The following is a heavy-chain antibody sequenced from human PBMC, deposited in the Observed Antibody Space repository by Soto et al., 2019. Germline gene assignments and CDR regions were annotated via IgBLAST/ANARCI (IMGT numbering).Heavy chain of an antibody. CDR2: IYSDGGT. D-gene: IGHD1-1*01. V-gene: IGHV3-66*01. J-gene: IGHJ4*02. CDR3: AGRNNPYGTYDY. CDR1: GFTVSSNF. Sequence: GGSLRLSCAASGFTVSSNFMSWVRQAPGKGLELVSIIYSDGGTYYADSVKGRFTVSRDNSRNTLYLQMSSLRADDTAVYYCAGRNNPYGTYDYWGQGTLVTVSS.